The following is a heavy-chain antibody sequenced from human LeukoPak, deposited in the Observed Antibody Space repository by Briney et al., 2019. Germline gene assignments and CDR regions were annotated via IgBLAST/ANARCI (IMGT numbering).Heavy chain of an antibody. V-gene: IGHV3-30*18. Sequence: GGSLRLSCAASGFTFSSYGMHWVRQAPGKGLEWVAVISYDGSNKYYADSVKGRFTISRDNSKNTLYPQMNSLRAEDTAVYYCAKDRLLYDSSGYYFDYWGQGTLVTVSS. CDR2: ISYDGSNK. CDR1: GFTFSSYG. D-gene: IGHD3-22*01. CDR3: AKDRLLYDSSGYYFDY. J-gene: IGHJ4*02.